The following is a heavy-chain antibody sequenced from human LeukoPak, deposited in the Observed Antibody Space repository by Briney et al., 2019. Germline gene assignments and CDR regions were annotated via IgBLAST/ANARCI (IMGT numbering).Heavy chain of an antibody. Sequence: PSETLSLICTVSGGSISSGDYYWSWIRQPPGKGLEWIGYIYYSGSTYYNPSLKSRVTISVDTSKNQFSLKLSSVTAADTAVYYCARGSYDILTGYYLTLFDYWGQGTLVTVSS. CDR2: IYYSGST. CDR3: ARGSYDILTGYYLTLFDY. V-gene: IGHV4-30-4*01. CDR1: GGSISSGDYY. D-gene: IGHD3-9*01. J-gene: IGHJ4*02.